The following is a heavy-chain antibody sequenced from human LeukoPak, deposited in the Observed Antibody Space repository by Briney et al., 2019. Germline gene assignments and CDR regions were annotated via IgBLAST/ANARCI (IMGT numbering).Heavy chain of an antibody. D-gene: IGHD3-3*01. J-gene: IGHJ4*02. V-gene: IGHV1-18*01. CDR2: ISAYNGNT. CDR1: GYTFTSYG. Sequence: ASVKVSCKASGYTFTSYGISWVRQAPGQGLEWMGWISAYNGNTNYAQKLQGRVTMTTDTSTSTAYMELRSLRSDDTAVYYCARDTGNYDFWSGGDYWGQGTLVTVSS. CDR3: ARDTGNYDFWSGGDY.